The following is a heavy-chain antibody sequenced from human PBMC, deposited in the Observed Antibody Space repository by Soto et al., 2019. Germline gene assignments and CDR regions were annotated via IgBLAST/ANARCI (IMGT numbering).Heavy chain of an antibody. J-gene: IGHJ4*02. CDR3: AHPPFFGDKLDF. CDR1: GFSLTTGGVG. V-gene: IGHV2-5*02. D-gene: IGHD2-21*01. CDR2: IYWDDDK. Sequence: QITLKESGPTLVKPTQTLTLTCTFSGFSLTTGGVGVAWIRQPPGKALEWLAVIYWDDDKRYSPSLKNRPTVTKXXSKNHVVLTMTNLAPVDTATYYCAHPPFFGDKLDFWGQGTLVSVSS.